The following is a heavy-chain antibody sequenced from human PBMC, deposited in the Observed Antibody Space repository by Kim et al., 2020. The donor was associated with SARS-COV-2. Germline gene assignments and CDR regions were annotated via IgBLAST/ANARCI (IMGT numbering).Heavy chain of an antibody. D-gene: IGHD6-13*01. CDR2: IAYDGGNK. CDR3: VRDRGITGSWYGGVFDY. Sequence: GGSLRLSCEASGFTFNAYGMHWVRQAPGKGLEWLVVIAYDGGNKYYADSVKGRFTISRDNSKNTLYLQMNSLRAEDTAVYYCVRDRGITGSWYGGVFDYWGRGPLVTVSS. V-gene: IGHV3-33*05. J-gene: IGHJ4*02. CDR1: GFTFNAYG.